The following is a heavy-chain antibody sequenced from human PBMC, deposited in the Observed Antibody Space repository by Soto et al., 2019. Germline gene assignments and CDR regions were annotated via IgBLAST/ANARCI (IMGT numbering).Heavy chain of an antibody. Sequence: SGPTLVNPTQTLTLTCSFSGFSLSTSGVGVGWIRQSPGKALEWLAHIYWSGDEHYRPSLKTRLTITKDTSKNQVVLTMTNMDTVEKHTYYCARGIAAPPVFALDIWGQGTMVTVSS. D-gene: IGHD6-6*01. V-gene: IGHV2-5*01. CDR1: GFSLSTSGVG. CDR3: ARGIAAPPVFALDI. CDR2: IYWSGDE. J-gene: IGHJ3*02.